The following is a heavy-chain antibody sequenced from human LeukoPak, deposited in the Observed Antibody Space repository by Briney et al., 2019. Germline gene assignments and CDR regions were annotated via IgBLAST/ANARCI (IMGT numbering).Heavy chain of an antibody. CDR3: ARRPRGVIIKSWLES. D-gene: IGHD3-10*01. CDR2: IYYSGST. Sequence: SETLSLTCTVSGGSISSYYWSWIRQPPGKGLEWIGYIYYSGSTNYNPSLKSRATISVDTSKNQFSLKLSSVTAADTAVYYCARRPRGVIIKSWLESWGQGTLVTVSS. CDR1: GGSISSYY. V-gene: IGHV4-59*12. J-gene: IGHJ5*01.